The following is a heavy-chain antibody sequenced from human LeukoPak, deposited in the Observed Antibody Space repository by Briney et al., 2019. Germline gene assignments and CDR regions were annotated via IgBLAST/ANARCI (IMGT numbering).Heavy chain of an antibody. CDR3: ARASTYYYGSGSYKYFGY. J-gene: IGHJ4*02. Sequence: SETLSLTCTVSGGSISSYYWSWIRQPPGKGLEWIGYIYYSGSTNYNPSLKSRVTISVDTSKNQFSLKLSSVTAADTAVYYCARASTYYYGSGSYKYFGYWGQGTLVTVSS. D-gene: IGHD3-10*01. CDR2: IYYSGST. V-gene: IGHV4-59*01. CDR1: GGSISSYY.